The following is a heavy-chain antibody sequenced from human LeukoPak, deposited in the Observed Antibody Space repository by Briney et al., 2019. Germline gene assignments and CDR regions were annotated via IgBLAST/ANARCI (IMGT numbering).Heavy chain of an antibody. Sequence: SETLSLTCTVSGDSISDTRYFWGFIRRSPGKGLEWIVSLYYRETFYNPSLKSRLTISSDTSKDQFSLRLTSLTAADTGVYYCARGRNWNYQSHFDYWGQGTLVTVSS. V-gene: IGHV4-39*07. J-gene: IGHJ4*02. D-gene: IGHD1-7*01. CDR3: ARGRNWNYQSHFDY. CDR1: GDSISDTRYF. CDR2: LYYRET.